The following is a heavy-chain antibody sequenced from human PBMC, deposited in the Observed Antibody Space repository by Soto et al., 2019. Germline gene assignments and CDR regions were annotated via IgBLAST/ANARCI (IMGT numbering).Heavy chain of an antibody. Sequence: GESLKISCKGSGYSLTSYWIGWVSQMPGKGLEWVGIMYPGDCDCRYSPSFQGQGTISGGEAISTAYLYCGSLKASDTAMYYCARHRDGRSNITRTGYYYGMDVWGQGTTVTVSS. J-gene: IGHJ6*02. CDR1: GYSLTSYW. D-gene: IGHD1-26*01. CDR3: ARHRDGRSNITRTGYYYGMDV. V-gene: IGHV5-51*01. CDR2: MYPGDCDC.